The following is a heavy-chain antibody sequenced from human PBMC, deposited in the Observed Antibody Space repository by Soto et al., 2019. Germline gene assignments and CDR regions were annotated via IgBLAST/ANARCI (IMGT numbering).Heavy chain of an antibody. J-gene: IGHJ4*02. CDR1: GGSISSSNW. Sequence: QVQLQESGPGLVKPSGTLSLTCAVSGGSISSSNWWSWVRQPPGKGLEWIGEIYHSGSTNCNPSLTRRGTTSVDKANNQFSLKLRSVTAADTAVYYCARVLTRDSGDWGYWGPGTLVAVST. V-gene: IGHV4-4*02. CDR3: ARVLTRDSGDWGY. D-gene: IGHD4-17*01. CDR2: IYHSGST.